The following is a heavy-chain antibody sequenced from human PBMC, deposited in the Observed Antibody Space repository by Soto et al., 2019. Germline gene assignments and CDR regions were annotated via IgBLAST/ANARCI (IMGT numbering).Heavy chain of an antibody. J-gene: IGHJ6*02. Sequence: SETLSLTCTVSGGSISSGGYYWSWIRQHPGKGLEWIGYIYYSGSTYYNPSLKSRVTISVDMSKNQFSLKLSSVTAADTAVYYCARAYSGNYYYYGMDVWGQGTTVTVSS. CDR3: ARAYSGNYYYYGMDV. CDR2: IYYSGST. CDR1: GGSISSGGYY. D-gene: IGHD2-21*01. V-gene: IGHV4-31*03.